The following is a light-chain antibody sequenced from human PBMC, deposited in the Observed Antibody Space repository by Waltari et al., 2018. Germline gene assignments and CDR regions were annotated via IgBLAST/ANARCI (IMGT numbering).Light chain of an antibody. J-gene: IGLJ1*01. CDR1: SLRSYY. CDR2: GKN. CDR3: NSRDSSGNHYV. V-gene: IGLV3-19*01. Sequence: SSELTQDPAVSVALVQTVRTTCQGDSLRSYYASWYQQKPGQAPVLVIYGKNNRPSGIPDRFSGSSSGNTASLTITGAQAEDEADYYCNSRDSSGNHYVFGTGTKVTVL.